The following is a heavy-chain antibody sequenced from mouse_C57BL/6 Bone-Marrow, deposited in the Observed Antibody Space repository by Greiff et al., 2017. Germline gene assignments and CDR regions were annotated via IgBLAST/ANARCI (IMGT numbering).Heavy chain of an antibody. J-gene: IGHJ2*01. Sequence: EVKLMESGEGLVKPGGSLKLSCAASGFTFSSYAMSWVRQTPEKRLEWVAYISSGGDYIYYADTVKGRFTISRDNARNTLYLQMSSLKSEDTAMYYCTRDQVNWDGYFDYWGQGTTLTVSS. V-gene: IGHV5-9-1*02. CDR3: TRDQVNWDGYFDY. CDR1: GFTFSSYA. D-gene: IGHD4-1*01. CDR2: ISSGGDYI.